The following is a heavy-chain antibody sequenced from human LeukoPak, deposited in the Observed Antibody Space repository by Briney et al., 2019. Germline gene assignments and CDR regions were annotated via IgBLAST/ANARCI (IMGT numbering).Heavy chain of an antibody. CDR1: GCIFSSYA. V-gene: IGHV3-30-3*01. D-gene: IGHD3-22*01. CDR3: AREHYYDSSGFYRDFDC. Sequence: GSSLRLSCAASGCIFSSYAMHWVRQAPGKGLEWLALISYDGSNKYYADSVKGRFTISRDNSKNTLYLQMDSLRAEDTAVYYCAREHYYDSSGFYRDFDCWGQGPLVTVSS. J-gene: IGHJ4*02. CDR2: ISYDGSNK.